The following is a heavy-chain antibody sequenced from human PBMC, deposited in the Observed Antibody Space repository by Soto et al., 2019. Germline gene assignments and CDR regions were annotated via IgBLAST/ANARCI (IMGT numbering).Heavy chain of an antibody. CDR2: IDWDDDK. V-gene: IGHV2-70*11. CDR3: ARYITMVRDHDAFDI. Sequence: SGPTLVNPTQTLTLTCTFSGFSLSTSGMCVSWIRQPPGKALEWLARIDWDDDKYYSTSLKTRLTISKETSKNQVVLTMTNMDPVDKATYYCARYITMVRDHDAFDIWGQGTMVTVSS. CDR1: GFSLSTSGMC. J-gene: IGHJ3*02. D-gene: IGHD3-10*01.